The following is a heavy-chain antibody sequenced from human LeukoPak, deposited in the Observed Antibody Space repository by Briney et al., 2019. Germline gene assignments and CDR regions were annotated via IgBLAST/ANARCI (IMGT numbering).Heavy chain of an antibody. V-gene: IGHV4-38-2*01. J-gene: IGHJ4*02. CDR3: ARGSRFGQSHFDY. CDR2: IYHTGST. D-gene: IGHD3-10*01. Sequence: SETLSLTCDVSGDSISSDYYWGWIRQPPGKGLGWIGTIYHTGSTYYTPSLKRRVTISVDTSKNQFSLKLTSVTAADTAVYYCARGSRFGQSHFDYWGQGTLVSVSS. CDR1: GDSISSDYY.